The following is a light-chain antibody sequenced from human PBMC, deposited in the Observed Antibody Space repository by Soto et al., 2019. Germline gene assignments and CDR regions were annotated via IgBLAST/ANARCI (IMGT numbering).Light chain of an antibody. J-gene: IGKJ5*01. V-gene: IGKV3-11*01. CDR3: QQRSNWHPIT. CDR2: DAS. Sequence: EIVLTQSPATLSLSPGERATLSCRASQSISSYLAWYQQKPGQAPRLLIYDASNRATGIPARFSGSGSGTDFTLTISSLEPEDCAVYYCQQRSNWHPITFGKGKRLEIK. CDR1: QSISSY.